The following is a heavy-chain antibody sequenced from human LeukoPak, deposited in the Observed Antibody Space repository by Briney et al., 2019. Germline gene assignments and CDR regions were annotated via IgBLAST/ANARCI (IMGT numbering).Heavy chain of an antibody. J-gene: IGHJ4*02. V-gene: IGHV3-7*03. CDR3: ARDRLSVGDY. CDR2: IKQDGSEK. CDR1: GFTFSSYW. Sequence: GGSLRLSCAASGFTFSSYWMSWVRQAPGKGLEWVANIKQDGSEKYYVDSVKGRFTISRDNSKISLYLQMTSLRAEDTAAYYCARDRLSVGDYWGQGTLVTVSS. D-gene: IGHD3-16*01.